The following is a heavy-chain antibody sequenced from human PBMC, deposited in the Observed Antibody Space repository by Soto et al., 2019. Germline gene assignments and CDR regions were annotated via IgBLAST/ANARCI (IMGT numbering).Heavy chain of an antibody. CDR3: ARSPMTTVTVFDF. CDR1: GFSFTDYY. CDR2: ISTSSAYT. V-gene: IGHV3-11*03. J-gene: IGHJ4*02. D-gene: IGHD4-17*01. Sequence: GGSLRLSCVASGFSFTDYYISWIRQAPGKGLEWVSYISTSSAYTNNADSVQGRFTIFRDNAKNSVYLQMNSLGVDDTAVYYCARSPMTTVTVFDFWGQGTLVTVSS.